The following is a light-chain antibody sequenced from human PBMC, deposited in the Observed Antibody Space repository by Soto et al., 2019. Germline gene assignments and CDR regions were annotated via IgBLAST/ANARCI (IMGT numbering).Light chain of an antibody. J-gene: IGKJ5*01. CDR2: GAS. CDR1: QSVSSSY. CDR3: QQYGSFPIT. Sequence: EIVLTQSPATLSLSPWERATLSCRASQSVSSSYLAWYQQKPGQAPRLLIYGASTRATGIPARFSGSGSGTDFTLTISRLEPEDFAVYYCQQYGSFPITFGQGTRLEIK. V-gene: IGKV3-20*01.